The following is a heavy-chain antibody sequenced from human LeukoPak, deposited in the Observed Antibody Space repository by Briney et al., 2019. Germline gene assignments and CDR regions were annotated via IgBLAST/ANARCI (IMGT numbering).Heavy chain of an antibody. Sequence: GGSLRLSCAASGFTFSSYAMHWVRQAPGKGLEGVAVISYDGSNKYYADSVKGRFTISRDNSKNTLYLQMNSLRAEDTAVYYCARVRVGAYDFEYWGQGALVTVSS. J-gene: IGHJ4*02. D-gene: IGHD3-10*01. CDR2: ISYDGSNK. CDR1: GFTFSSYA. CDR3: ARVRVGAYDFEY. V-gene: IGHV3-30-3*01.